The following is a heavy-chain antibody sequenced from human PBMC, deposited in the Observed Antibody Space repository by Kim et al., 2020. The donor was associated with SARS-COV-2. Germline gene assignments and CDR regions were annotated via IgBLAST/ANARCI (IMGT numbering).Heavy chain of an antibody. Sequence: GGSLRLSCAASGFTFSNYGMHWVRQAPGKGLEWVALISHDGSNKYYADSVKGRFTLSRDNSKNTLYLQMNSLRAEDTAVYYCAKSHLGDLDTTTSYAQDLGGQGTGVTV. D-gene: IGHD3-22*01. CDR2: ISHDGSNK. V-gene: IGHV3-30*18. CDR3: AKSHLGDLDTTTSYAQDL. J-gene: IGHJ4*02. CDR1: GFTFSNYG.